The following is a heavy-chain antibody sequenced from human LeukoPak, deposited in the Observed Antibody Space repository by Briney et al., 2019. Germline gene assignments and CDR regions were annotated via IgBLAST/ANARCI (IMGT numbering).Heavy chain of an antibody. CDR1: GFTFSSYA. V-gene: IGHV3-23*01. Sequence: GSLRLSCAASGFTFSSYAMSWVRQAPGKGLEWVSAISGSGGSTYYADSVKGRFTISRDNSKNTLYLQMNSLRAEDTAVYYCAKVRYYGSSGSQVDYWGQGTLVTVSS. J-gene: IGHJ4*02. CDR3: AKVRYYGSSGSQVDY. D-gene: IGHD3-22*01. CDR2: ISGSGGST.